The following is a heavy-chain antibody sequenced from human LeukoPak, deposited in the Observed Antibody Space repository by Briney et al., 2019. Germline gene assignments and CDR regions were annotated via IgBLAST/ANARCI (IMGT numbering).Heavy chain of an antibody. CDR3: AKTSLSDPSGHYYYMDV. J-gene: IGHJ6*03. CDR2: IRFDGTSE. V-gene: IGHV3-30*02. D-gene: IGHD3-3*01. CDR1: GLTFSRYV. Sequence: GGSLRLSCAASGLTFSRYVMIWVRQAPGKGLEWVAFIRFDGTSEFYADSVKARFTISRDNSQNTVSLQLNNLRIEDTALYYCAKTSLSDPSGHYYYMDVWGKGTTVTVSS.